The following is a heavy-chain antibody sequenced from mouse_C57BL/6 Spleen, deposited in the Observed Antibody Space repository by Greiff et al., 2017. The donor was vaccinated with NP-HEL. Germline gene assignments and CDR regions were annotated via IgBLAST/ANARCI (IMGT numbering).Heavy chain of an antibody. Sequence: EVQLQQSGPELVKPGASVKISCKASGYTFTDYYMNWVKQSHGKSLEWIGDINPNNGGTSYNQKFKGKATLTVDKSSSTAYMELRSLTSEDSAVYYCARTMVTTVLGYWGQGTTLTVSS. J-gene: IGHJ2*01. CDR1: GYTFTDYY. CDR3: ARTMVTTVLGY. D-gene: IGHD2-2*01. V-gene: IGHV1-26*01. CDR2: INPNNGGT.